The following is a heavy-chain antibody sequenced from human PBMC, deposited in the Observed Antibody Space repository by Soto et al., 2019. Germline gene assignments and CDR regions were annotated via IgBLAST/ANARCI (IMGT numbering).Heavy chain of an antibody. J-gene: IGHJ4*02. D-gene: IGHD6-19*01. CDR3: ARGISSAWYGLY. CDR2: IYSGGST. CDR1: GFTFSDYA. Sequence: PGGSLRLSCAASGFTFSDYAMHWVRQAPGKGLEWVSLIYSGGSTYYADSVKGRFTISRDNSENTLFLQMNSLRAEDTAFYYCARGISSAWYGLYWGQGTLVTVSS. V-gene: IGHV3-66*01.